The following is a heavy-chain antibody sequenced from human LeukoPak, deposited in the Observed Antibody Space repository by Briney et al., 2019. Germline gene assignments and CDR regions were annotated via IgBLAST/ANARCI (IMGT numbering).Heavy chain of an antibody. D-gene: IGHD3-10*01. V-gene: IGHV1-69*05. J-gene: IGHJ4*02. CDR3: AEGPFMVRGAQLVV. Sequence: SVKVSCKASGGTFSSYAISWVRQAPGQGLEWMGRIIPIFGTANYAQMLQGRVTITTDESTSTAYMELSSLRSEDTAVYYCAEGPFMVRGAQLVVWGQGTLVTVSS. CDR2: IIPIFGTA. CDR1: GGTFSSYA.